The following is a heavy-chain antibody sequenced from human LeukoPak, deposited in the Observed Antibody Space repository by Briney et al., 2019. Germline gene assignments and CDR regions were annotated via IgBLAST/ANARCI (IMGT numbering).Heavy chain of an antibody. CDR1: GGSISSGGYY. J-gene: IGHJ4*02. CDR2: IYYSGST. CDR3: ARDPGPCGGDCYSS. V-gene: IGHV4-31*03. Sequence: PSETLSLTCTVSGGSISSGGYYWSWIRQHPGKGLEWIGYIYYSGSTYYNPSLKSRVTISVDKSKNQFSLKLSSVTAADTAVYYCARDPGPCGGDCYSSWGQGTLVTVSS. D-gene: IGHD2-21*02.